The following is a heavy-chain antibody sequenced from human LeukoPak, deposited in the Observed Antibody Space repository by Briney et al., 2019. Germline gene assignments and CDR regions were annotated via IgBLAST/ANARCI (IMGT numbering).Heavy chain of an antibody. CDR3: AREYCSGGSCSFDY. CDR1: GFTFSSYS. V-gene: IGHV3-21*01. Sequence: GGSLRLSCAASGFTFSSYSMNWVRQAPGKGLEWVSSISSSSSYMYYADSVKGRFTISRDNAKNSLYLQMNSLRAEDTAVYYCAREYCSGGSCSFDYWGQGTLVTVSS. D-gene: IGHD2-15*01. CDR2: ISSSSSYM. J-gene: IGHJ4*02.